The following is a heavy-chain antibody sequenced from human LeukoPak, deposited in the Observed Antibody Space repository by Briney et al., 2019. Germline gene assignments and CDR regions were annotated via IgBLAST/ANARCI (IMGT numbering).Heavy chain of an antibody. CDR3: ARSRDSSGYYYLI. D-gene: IGHD3-22*01. Sequence: GESLKISCEASGYSFTNYWIGWVRQMPGKGLEWMGVIYPDDSESKYSPSFQGQVTISADKSISTAYLQWSSLKASDTAMYYCARSRDSSGYYYLIWGQGTLVTVSS. J-gene: IGHJ4*02. V-gene: IGHV5-51*01. CDR1: GYSFTNYW. CDR2: IYPDDSES.